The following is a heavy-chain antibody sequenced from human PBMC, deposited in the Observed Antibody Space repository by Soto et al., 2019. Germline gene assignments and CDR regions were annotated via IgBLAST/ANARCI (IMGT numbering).Heavy chain of an antibody. CDR2: ISHDGSNE. CDR3: ARDDEGGSDCDLGY. CDR1: GFTFSSYV. D-gene: IGHD3-10*01. V-gene: IGHV3-30-3*01. J-gene: IGHJ4*02. Sequence: QVQLVESGGGVVQPGRSLRLSCAASGFTFSSYVIHWVRQTPDKGLEWVAFISHDGSNEYYADSVKGRFTISRDNSKNTLYLEMDSLRAEDTAVYYCARDDEGGSDCDLGYWGQGTLVTVSS.